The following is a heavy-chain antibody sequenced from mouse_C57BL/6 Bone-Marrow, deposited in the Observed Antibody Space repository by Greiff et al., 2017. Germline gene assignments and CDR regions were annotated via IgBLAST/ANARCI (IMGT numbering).Heavy chain of an antibody. V-gene: IGHV1-19*01. CDR1: GYTFTDYY. J-gene: IGHJ4*01. CDR2: INPYNGGT. CDR3: ARCARTDTYDAMDY. Sequence: VQLQQSGPVLVKPGASVKMSCKASGYTFTDYYMNWVKQSHGKSLEWIGVINPYNGGTSYNQKFKGKATLTVDKSSSTAYMELNSLTSEDSAVSYCARCARTDTYDAMDYWGQRTSVTVSS. D-gene: IGHD2-10*02.